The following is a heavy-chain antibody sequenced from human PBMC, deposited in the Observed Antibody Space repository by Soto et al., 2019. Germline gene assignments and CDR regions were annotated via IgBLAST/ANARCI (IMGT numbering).Heavy chain of an antibody. D-gene: IGHD2-2*01. CDR1: GYTFTSYY. J-gene: IGHJ6*02. Sequence: ASVKVSCKASGYTFTSYYMHWVRQAPGQGLEWMGIINPSGGSTSYAQKFQGRVTMTRDTSTSTVYMELSSLRSEDTAVYYCARDIVLVPAANYYYYGMDVWGQGTTVTVSS. V-gene: IGHV1-46*01. CDR3: ARDIVLVPAANYYYYGMDV. CDR2: INPSGGST.